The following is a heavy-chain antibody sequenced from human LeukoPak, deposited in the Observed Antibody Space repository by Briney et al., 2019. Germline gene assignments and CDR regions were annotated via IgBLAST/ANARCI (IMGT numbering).Heavy chain of an antibody. V-gene: IGHV1-18*01. Sequence: ASVKVSCKASGYTFTSYGISWVRQAPGQGLEWMGWISAYNGNTNYAQQLQGRVTMTTDTSTSTAYMELRSLRSDDTAVYYCARTFSVSLLWFGDEAYWGQGTLVTVSS. CDR3: ARTFSVSLLWFGDEAY. D-gene: IGHD3-10*01. CDR2: ISAYNGNT. CDR1: GYTFTSYG. J-gene: IGHJ4*02.